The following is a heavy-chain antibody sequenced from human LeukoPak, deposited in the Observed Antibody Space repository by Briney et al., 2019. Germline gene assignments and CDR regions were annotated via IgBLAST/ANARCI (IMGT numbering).Heavy chain of an antibody. D-gene: IGHD3-22*01. CDR1: GGSISSYY. J-gene: IGHJ4*02. Sequence: SETLSLTCTVSGGSISSYYWSWIRQPPGKGLEWIGYIYYSGSTNYNPSLKSRVTISVDTSKNQFSLKLSSVTAADTAVYYCAREHYYDSSGYYRIGFDYWGQGTLVTVSS. V-gene: IGHV4-59*12. CDR2: IYYSGST. CDR3: AREHYYDSSGYYRIGFDY.